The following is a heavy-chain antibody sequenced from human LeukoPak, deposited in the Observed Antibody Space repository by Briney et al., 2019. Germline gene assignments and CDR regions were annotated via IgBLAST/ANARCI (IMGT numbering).Heavy chain of an antibody. V-gene: IGHV1-8*01. CDR1: GYTFTSYD. CDR3: ARGYPPDSSGYYWWVRGIGYYFDY. CDR2: MNPNSGNT. D-gene: IGHD3-22*01. Sequence: GASVKVSCKASGYTFTSYDINWVRQATGQGLEWMGWMNPNSGNTGYAQKFQGRVTMTRNTSISTAYMELSSLRSEDTAVYYCARGYPPDSSGYYWWVRGIGYYFDYWGQGTLVTVSS. J-gene: IGHJ4*02.